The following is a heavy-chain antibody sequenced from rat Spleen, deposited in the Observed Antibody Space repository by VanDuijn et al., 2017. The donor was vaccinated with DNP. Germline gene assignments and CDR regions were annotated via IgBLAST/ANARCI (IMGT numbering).Heavy chain of an antibody. CDR2: MSSGGST. CDR3: WVAGMDA. D-gene: IGHD1-2*01. Sequence: QVQLKESGPGLVQPSQTLSLTCTVSGFSLTSYTVSWVRQPPGKGLEWIAAMSSGGSTYYNSALKSRLSISRDTSKSQVFLKMNSLQTEDTAMYFCWVAGMDAWGQGTSVTVSS. CDR1: GFSLTSYT. J-gene: IGHJ4*01. V-gene: IGHV2-6*01.